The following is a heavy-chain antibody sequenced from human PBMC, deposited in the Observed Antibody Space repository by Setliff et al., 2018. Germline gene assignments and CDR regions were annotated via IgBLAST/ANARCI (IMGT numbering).Heavy chain of an antibody. Sequence: SETLSLTCTISGASISSSSYYWAWIRQPPGRGLELIGSIFYGGSTYYNPSLKSRVTISIDASKNQFSLKLDSVTAADTAVYYCARTDDYYNFYAYWGQGTLVTVSS. J-gene: IGHJ4*02. CDR1: GASISSSSYY. CDR3: ARTDDYYNFYAY. V-gene: IGHV4-39*07. CDR2: IFYGGST. D-gene: IGHD3-3*01.